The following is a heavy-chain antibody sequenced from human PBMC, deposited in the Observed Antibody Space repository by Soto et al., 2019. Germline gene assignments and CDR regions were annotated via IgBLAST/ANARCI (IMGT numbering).Heavy chain of an antibody. Sequence: LRLSCAASGFTFSGSAMHWVRQASGKGLEWVGRIRSKANSYATAYAASVKGRFTISRDDSKNTAYLQMNSLKTEDTAVYYCTSAYSSSWYYFDYWGQGTLVTVSS. CDR3: TSAYSSSWYYFDY. CDR1: GFTFSGSA. CDR2: IRSKANSYAT. V-gene: IGHV3-73*01. D-gene: IGHD6-13*01. J-gene: IGHJ4*02.